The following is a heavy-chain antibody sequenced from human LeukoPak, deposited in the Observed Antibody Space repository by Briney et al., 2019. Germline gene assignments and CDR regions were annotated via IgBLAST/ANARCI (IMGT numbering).Heavy chain of an antibody. J-gene: IGHJ4*02. V-gene: IGHV3-23*01. CDR3: AKSGNAPGGLIDY. D-gene: IGHD2-2*01. Sequence: GGSLRLSCAASGFTFSSYAMSWVRQAPGKGLEWVSANSGSGGSTYYADSVKGRFTISRDNSKNTLYLQMNSLRAEDTAVYYCAKSGNAPGGLIDYWGQGTLVTVSS. CDR2: NSGSGGST. CDR1: GFTFSSYA.